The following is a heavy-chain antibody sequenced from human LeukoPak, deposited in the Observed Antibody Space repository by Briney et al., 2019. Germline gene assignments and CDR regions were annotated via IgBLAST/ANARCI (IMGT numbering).Heavy chain of an antibody. CDR1: GYTFTSYD. D-gene: IGHD5-12*01. V-gene: IGHV1-8*01. CDR3: ARGRSGYSGYDPGDY. CDR2: MNPNSGNT. Sequence: ASVKVSCKASGYTFTSYDINWVRPATGQGLEWMGWMNPNSGNTGYAQKFQGRVTMTRNTSISTAYMELSSLRSEDTAVYYCARGRSGYSGYDPGDYWGQGTLVTVSS. J-gene: IGHJ4*02.